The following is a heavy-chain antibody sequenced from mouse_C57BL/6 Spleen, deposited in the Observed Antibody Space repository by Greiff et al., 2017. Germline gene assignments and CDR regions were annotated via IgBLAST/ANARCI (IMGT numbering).Heavy chain of an antibody. CDR2: IYPRSGNT. V-gene: IGHV1-81*01. Sequence: QVQLQQSGAELARPGASVKLSCKASGYTFTSYGISWVKQRTGQGLEWIGEIYPRSGNTYYNEKFKGKATLTADKSSSTAYMELRSLTSEDAAVYFCAREGGITTVVGGDYWGQGTTLTVSS. J-gene: IGHJ2*01. CDR1: GYTFTSYG. CDR3: AREGGITTVVGGDY. D-gene: IGHD1-1*01.